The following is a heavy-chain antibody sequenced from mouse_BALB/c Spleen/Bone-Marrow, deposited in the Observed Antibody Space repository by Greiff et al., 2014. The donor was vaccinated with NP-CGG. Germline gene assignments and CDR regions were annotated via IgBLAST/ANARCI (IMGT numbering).Heavy chain of an antibody. J-gene: IGHJ2*01. Sequence: QVQLQQPGAELVRPGTPVKLSCKASGYTFTSYWMNWVKQRPGRGLEWIGRIDPSDSETHYNQKFKDKATLTVDKSSSTAYIQLSSLTSEDSAVYYCARWGAYFDYWGQGTTPTVSS. CDR3: ARWGAYFDY. CDR2: IDPSDSET. V-gene: IGHV1-61*01. CDR1: GYTFTSYW.